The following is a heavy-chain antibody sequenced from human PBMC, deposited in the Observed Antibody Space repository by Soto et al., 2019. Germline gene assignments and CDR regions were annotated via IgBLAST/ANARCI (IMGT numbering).Heavy chain of an antibody. Sequence: QVQLVESGGDVVQPGRSLRLSCAVSGFTVSTYGMHWVSQAPGKGLEWVAVISRDGGTKYYADSVKGRFTISRDNSRNTLFLEMNSLRGDDMAVYYCTGEVASGYWGQGTLVTVSS. CDR2: ISRDGGTK. V-gene: IGHV3-30*03. CDR3: TGEVASGY. J-gene: IGHJ4*02. CDR1: GFTVSTYG. D-gene: IGHD2-8*02.